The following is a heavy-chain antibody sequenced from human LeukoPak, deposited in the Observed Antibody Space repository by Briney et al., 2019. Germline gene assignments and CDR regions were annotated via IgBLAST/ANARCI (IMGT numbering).Heavy chain of an antibody. CDR3: AKDTDSYYYDSSGYAY. CDR2: ISYDGSNK. V-gene: IGHV3-30*18. CDR1: GFTFSSYG. Sequence: GGSLRLSCAAPGFTFSSYGMHWDRQAPGKGLEWVAVISYDGSNKYYADSVKGRFTISRDNSKNTLYLQMNSLRAEDTAVYYCAKDTDSYYYDSSGYAYWGQGTLVTVSS. D-gene: IGHD3-22*01. J-gene: IGHJ4*02.